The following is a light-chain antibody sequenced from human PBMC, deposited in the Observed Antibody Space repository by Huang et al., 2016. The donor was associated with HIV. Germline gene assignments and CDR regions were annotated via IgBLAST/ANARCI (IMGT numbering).Light chain of an antibody. CDR3: QQYNNWPPVT. J-gene: IGKJ2*01. V-gene: IGKV3D-15*01. CDR1: QSVSSN. CDR2: GAS. Sequence: EVVLTQSPATLSVSPGERATLSCRASQSVSSNLAWYQQKPVQAPRLLIYGASPLATGIPARFSGSGSGTECTLTISSLQSEDFAVYYCQQYNNWPPVTFGQGTKLEIK.